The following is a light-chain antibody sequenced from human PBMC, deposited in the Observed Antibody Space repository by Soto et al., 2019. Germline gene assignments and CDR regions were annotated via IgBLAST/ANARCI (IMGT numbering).Light chain of an antibody. Sequence: QSVLTQPASVSGSPGQSITISCTGTSSDVGSYNLVSWYQQHPGKVPKLMIYDVSKRPSGFSTRFSGSKSGNTASLTISGLQAEDEADYYCCSFARSGTWMFGGGTKLTVL. V-gene: IGLV2-23*02. CDR1: SSDVGSYNL. CDR2: DVS. J-gene: IGLJ3*02. CDR3: CSFARSGTWM.